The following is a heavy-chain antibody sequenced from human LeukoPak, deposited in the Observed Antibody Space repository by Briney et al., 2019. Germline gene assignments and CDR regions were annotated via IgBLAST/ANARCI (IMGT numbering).Heavy chain of an antibody. D-gene: IGHD3-10*01. V-gene: IGHV4-30-4*01. Sequence: PSETLSLTCTVSGGSISSGDYYWSWIRQPPGKGLEWIGYIYYSGSTYYNPSLKSRVTISVDTSKNQFSLKLSSVTAADTAVYYCARGGFGELSVDYWGQGTLVTVSS. CDR1: GGSISSGDYY. CDR3: ARGGFGELSVDY. J-gene: IGHJ4*02. CDR2: IYYSGST.